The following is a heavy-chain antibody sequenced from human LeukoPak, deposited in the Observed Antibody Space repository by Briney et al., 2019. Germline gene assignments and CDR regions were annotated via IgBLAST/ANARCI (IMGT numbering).Heavy chain of an antibody. V-gene: IGHV3-9*01. CDR1: GFTFDDYA. Sequence: GGSLRLSCAASGFTFDDYAMHWVRQAPGKGLEWVSGISWNSGSIGYADSVKGRFTNSRDNAKNSLYLQMNSLRAEDTALYYCAKATDGYNSDFDYWGQGTLVTVSS. CDR3: AKATDGYNSDFDY. CDR2: ISWNSGSI. D-gene: IGHD5-12*01. J-gene: IGHJ4*02.